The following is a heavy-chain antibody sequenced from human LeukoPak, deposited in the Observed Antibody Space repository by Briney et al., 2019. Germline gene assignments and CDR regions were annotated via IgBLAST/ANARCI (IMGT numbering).Heavy chain of an antibody. J-gene: IGHJ3*02. CDR1: GFTFSSYG. V-gene: IGHV3-30*02. CDR3: AKGGRQQGVVVPAAISATWFDAFDI. D-gene: IGHD2-2*01. CDR2: IRYDGSNK. Sequence: GGSLRLSCAASGFTFSSYGMHWVRQAPGKGLEWVAFIRYDGSNKYYADSVKGRFTISRDNSKNTLYLQMNSLRAEDTAVYYCAKGGRQQGVVVPAAISATWFDAFDIWGQGTMVTVSS.